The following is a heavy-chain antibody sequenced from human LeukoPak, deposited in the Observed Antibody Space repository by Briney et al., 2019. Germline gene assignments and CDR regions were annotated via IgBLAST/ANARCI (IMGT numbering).Heavy chain of an antibody. V-gene: IGHV3-23*01. CDR1: GITLSNYG. CDR3: AKRGVVVRVILVGFHKEAYYFDS. J-gene: IGHJ4*02. CDR2: VSDSGGRT. D-gene: IGHD3-10*01. Sequence: GGSLRLSCAVSGITLSNYGTSWVRQAPGQGLEWVAGVSDSGGRTNYADSVKGRFTISRDNSKNTLYLQMNSLRAEDTAVYFCAKRGVVVRVILVGFHKEAYYFDSWGQGVVVTVSS.